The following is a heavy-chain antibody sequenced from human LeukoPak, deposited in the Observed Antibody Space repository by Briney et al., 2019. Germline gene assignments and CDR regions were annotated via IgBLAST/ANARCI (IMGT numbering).Heavy chain of an antibody. CDR2: ISSSGST. V-gene: IGHV4-61*02. D-gene: IGHD3-10*01. CDR1: GDSISSGDYY. Sequence: ASETLSLTCTVSGDSISSGDYYWSWIRQPAGKGLEWIGRISSSGSTNYNPSLKSRVTISVDTSKNQFSLKLSSVTAADTAVYYCARGGYGSGSYSGSRYYYYYYMDVWGKGTTVTVSS. J-gene: IGHJ6*03. CDR3: ARGGYGSGSYSGSRYYYYYYMDV.